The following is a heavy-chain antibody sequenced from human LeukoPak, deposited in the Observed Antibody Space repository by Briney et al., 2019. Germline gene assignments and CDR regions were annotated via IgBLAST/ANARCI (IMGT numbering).Heavy chain of an antibody. V-gene: IGHV4-34*01. J-gene: IGHJ6*03. D-gene: IGHD6-13*01. CDR2: INHSGST. Sequence: SETLSLTCAVYGGSFTNYYWSWIRQPPGKGLEWIGEINHSGSTKYNPSLKSRVTISIDTSKNQFSLKLSSVTAADTAVYYCARLRTGLTAAATYYYYYYYMDVWGKGTTVTISS. CDR1: GGSFTNYY. CDR3: ARLRTGLTAAATYYYYYYYMDV.